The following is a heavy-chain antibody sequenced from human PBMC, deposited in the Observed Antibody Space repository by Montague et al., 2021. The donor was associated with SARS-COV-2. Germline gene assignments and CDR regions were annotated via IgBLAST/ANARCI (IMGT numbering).Heavy chain of an antibody. CDR3: ARHGKTRSAMIVVVIGYLDF. D-gene: IGHD3-22*01. CDR1: GGSISSSSYN. J-gene: IGHJ4*02. Sequence: ETLSLTCTVSGGSISSSSYNWGWIRQPPGKGLELIGSIYSSGSTYYNPSLKSRVTISVDTSKNQFSLKLSSVTAAGTAVYYCARHGKTRSAMIVVVIGYLDFWGQGTLVTVSS. CDR2: IYSSGST. V-gene: IGHV4-39*01.